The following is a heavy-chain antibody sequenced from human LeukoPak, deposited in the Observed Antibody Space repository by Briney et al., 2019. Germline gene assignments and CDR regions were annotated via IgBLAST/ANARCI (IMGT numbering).Heavy chain of an antibody. CDR3: ARGTNWSPLDFDY. V-gene: IGHV3-21*01. CDR2: ISSSNSFI. Sequence: GGSLRLSCAASRFIFSSYHMHWVRQPPGKGLEWVSSISSSNSFIYYADSMKGRFTISRDNAKNSLYLQMNSLRAEDTAVYYCARGTNWSPLDFDYWGQGTLVTVSS. D-gene: IGHD1-20*01. J-gene: IGHJ4*02. CDR1: RFIFSSYH.